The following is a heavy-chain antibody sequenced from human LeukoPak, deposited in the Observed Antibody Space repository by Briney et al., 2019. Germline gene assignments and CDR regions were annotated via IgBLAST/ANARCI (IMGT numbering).Heavy chain of an antibody. V-gene: IGHV4-59*02. Sequence: SETLSLTCTVSGGSVSPYYWSWIRQPPGKGLEWIGYIDNSGSTNYNPSLKSRVTMSLDTPKNQFSLKLSSVTAADTAVYYCARDSGWLRFDYWGQGTLVTVSS. CDR3: ARDSGWLRFDY. CDR1: GGSVSPYY. D-gene: IGHD3-10*01. CDR2: IDNSGST. J-gene: IGHJ4*02.